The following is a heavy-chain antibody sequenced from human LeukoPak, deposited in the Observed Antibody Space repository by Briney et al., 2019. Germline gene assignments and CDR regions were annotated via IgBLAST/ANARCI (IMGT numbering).Heavy chain of an antibody. CDR3: ARRAGAYSHPYDY. CDR2: IYSDNT. CDR1: GFTVSSNS. J-gene: IGHJ4*02. Sequence: GGSLRLSCTVSGFTVSSNSMSWVRQAPGKGLEWVSFIYSDNTHYSDSVKGRFTISRDNSKNTLYLQMNSLRAEDTAVYYCARRAGAYSHPYDYWGQGALVTVSS. V-gene: IGHV3-53*01. D-gene: IGHD4/OR15-4a*01.